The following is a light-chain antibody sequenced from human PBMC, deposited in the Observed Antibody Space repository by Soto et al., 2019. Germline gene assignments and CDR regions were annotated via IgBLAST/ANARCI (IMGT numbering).Light chain of an antibody. V-gene: IGLV2-14*01. CDR3: SSYTSSIL. Sequence: QSALTQPASVSGSPGQSITISCTGTSSDVGGYNYVSWYQQHPGKATKLMIYDVSNRPSGVSNRFSGSKSGNTASRTISGLQAEDEADYYCSSYTSSILFGGGTKLTVL. J-gene: IGLJ2*01. CDR1: SSDVGGYNY. CDR2: DVS.